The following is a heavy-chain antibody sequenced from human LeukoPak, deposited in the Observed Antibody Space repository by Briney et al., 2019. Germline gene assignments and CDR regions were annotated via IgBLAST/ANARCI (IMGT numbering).Heavy chain of an antibody. V-gene: IGHV3-23*01. J-gene: IGHJ4*02. CDR3: AKGGGYSSSLYSTHYFEY. CDR1: GFTFTSHA. CDR2: ISGSGVYT. D-gene: IGHD6-13*01. Sequence: GGSLRLSCAASGFTFTSHAMSWVRQAPGKGLEWVSAISGSGVYTHYADSVKGRFTISRDSAKTKLYLQMNSLRGDGTAVYYCAKGGGYSSSLYSTHYFEYWGQGTLVTVSS.